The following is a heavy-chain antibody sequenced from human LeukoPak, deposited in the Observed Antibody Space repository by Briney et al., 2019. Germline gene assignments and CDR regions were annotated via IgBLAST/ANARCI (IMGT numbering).Heavy chain of an antibody. J-gene: IGHJ4*02. D-gene: IGHD3-22*01. V-gene: IGHV1-46*01. CDR2: INPSDGST. Sequence: ASVKVSCKASGYTFTSYYMHWVRQAPGQGLEWMGIINPSDGSTSYAQKFQGRVTMTRDMSTSTVYMELSSLRSEDTAIYYCAKVSAYYDSSGYYGLDYWGQGTLVTVSS. CDR1: GYTFTSYY. CDR3: AKVSAYYDSSGYYGLDY.